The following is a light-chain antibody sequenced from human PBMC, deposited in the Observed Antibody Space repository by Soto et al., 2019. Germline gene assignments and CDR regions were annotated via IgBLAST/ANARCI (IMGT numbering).Light chain of an antibody. J-gene: IGKJ4*01. Sequence: EIVMTQSPATLSVRPGEGAKVSCRASQSVSSNLAWYQQKPGQAPRLLIYGASTRATGIPARFSGSGSGTEFTLTISSLQSEDGAVYYCQKYNNWPLNCGGGNTGAIK. CDR3: QKYNNWPLN. V-gene: IGKV3-15*01. CDR2: GAS. CDR1: QSVSSN.